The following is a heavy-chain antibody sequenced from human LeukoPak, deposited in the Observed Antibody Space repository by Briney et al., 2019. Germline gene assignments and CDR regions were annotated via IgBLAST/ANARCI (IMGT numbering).Heavy chain of an antibody. Sequence: ASVKVSCKASGGTFSSYAISWVRQAPGQGLEWMGRIIPIFGTANYAQKFQGRVTITTDESTSTAYMELSSLRSEDTAVYYCASDSGELGSTLPFDYWGQGTLVTVSS. CDR2: IIPIFGTA. J-gene: IGHJ4*02. V-gene: IGHV1-69*05. D-gene: IGHD1-7*01. CDR3: ASDSGELGSTLPFDY. CDR1: GGTFSSYA.